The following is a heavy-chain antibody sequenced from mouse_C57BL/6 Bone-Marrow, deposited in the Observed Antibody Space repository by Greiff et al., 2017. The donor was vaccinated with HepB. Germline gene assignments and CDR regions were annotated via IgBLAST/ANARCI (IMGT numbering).Heavy chain of an antibody. CDR3: ARYSNDLYYFDY. Sequence: QVQLQQSDAELVKPGASVKISCKVSGYTFTAHTIHWMKQRPEHGLEWIGYIYPRDGNTKYNEKFKGKATLTADKSSSTTYMQLNSLTSEDSAVYYCARYSNDLYYFDYWGQGTTLTVSA. D-gene: IGHD2-5*01. V-gene: IGHV1-78*01. CDR2: IYPRDGNT. J-gene: IGHJ2*01. CDR1: GYTFTAHT.